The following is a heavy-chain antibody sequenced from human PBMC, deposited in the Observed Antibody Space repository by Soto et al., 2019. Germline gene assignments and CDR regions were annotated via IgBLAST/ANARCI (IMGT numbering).Heavy chain of an antibody. J-gene: IGHJ5*02. CDR1: GGSISSSSYY. D-gene: IGHD2-2*01. CDR2: IYYSGST. Sequence: SETLSLTCTVSGGSISSSSYYWGWIRQPPGKGLEWIGSIYYSGSTYYNPSLKSRVTISVDTSKNQFSLKLSSVTAADTAVYNCARLRDLVVPAALIFGDWVEPWGEGTLVTVS. V-gene: IGHV4-39*01. CDR3: ARLRDLVVPAALIFGDWVEP.